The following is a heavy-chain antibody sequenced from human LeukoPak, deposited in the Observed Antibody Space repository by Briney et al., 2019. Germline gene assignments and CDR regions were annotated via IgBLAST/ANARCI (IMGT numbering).Heavy chain of an antibody. J-gene: IGHJ4*02. CDR3: AREFSTSCSPADY. CDR1: GGSFSGYY. CDR2: INHSGST. V-gene: IGHV4-34*01. Sequence: SETLSLTCAVYGGSFSGYYWSWIRQPPGKGLEWIGEINHSGSTNYNPSLKSRVTISVDTSKNQFSLKLSSVTAAGTAVYYCAREFSTSCSPADYWGQGTLVTVSS. D-gene: IGHD2-2*01.